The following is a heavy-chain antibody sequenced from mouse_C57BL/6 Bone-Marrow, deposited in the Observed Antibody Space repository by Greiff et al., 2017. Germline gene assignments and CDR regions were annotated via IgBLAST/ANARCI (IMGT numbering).Heavy chain of an antibody. CDR3: ARAYYYPFAY. V-gene: IGHV2-2*01. J-gene: IGHJ3*01. D-gene: IGHD1-1*01. CDR1: GFSLPSFG. Sequence: VQGVESEPGLVQPSQSLSITAPVSGFSLPSFGVHWVRQSPGKGLEWLGVLWSGGSTDYIAAFISRLSISKDNSKSQVFFKMNSLQADDTAIYYCARAYYYPFAYWGQGTLVTVSA. CDR2: LWSGGST.